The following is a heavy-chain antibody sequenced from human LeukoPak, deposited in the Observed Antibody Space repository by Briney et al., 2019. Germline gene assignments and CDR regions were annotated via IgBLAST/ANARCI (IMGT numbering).Heavy chain of an antibody. J-gene: IGHJ4*02. V-gene: IGHV1-2*02. CDR2: INPNSGGT. CDR3: ARGYCSSTSCYDWADY. D-gene: IGHD2-2*01. CDR1: GYTFTSYG. Sequence: ASVKVSSKASGYTFTSYGISWVRQAPGQGLEWMGWINPNSGGTNYAQKFQGRVTMTRDTSISTAYMKLSRLRSDDTAVYYCARGYCSSTSCYDWADYWGQGTLVTVSS.